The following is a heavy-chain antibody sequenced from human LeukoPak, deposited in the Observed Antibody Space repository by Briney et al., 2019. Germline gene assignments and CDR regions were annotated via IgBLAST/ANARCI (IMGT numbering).Heavy chain of an antibody. CDR2: ISGSGGST. CDR1: GFTFSSYA. J-gene: IGHJ4*02. V-gene: IGHV3-23*01. D-gene: IGHD3-22*01. Sequence: GGSLRLSCAASGFTFSSYAMSWVRQAPGKGLEWVSAISGSGGSTYYADSVKGRFTISRDNSKNTLYLQMNSLRAEDTAVYYCAKAPFLGDSSGYYYDWGQGTLVTVSS. CDR3: AKAPFLGDSSGYYYD.